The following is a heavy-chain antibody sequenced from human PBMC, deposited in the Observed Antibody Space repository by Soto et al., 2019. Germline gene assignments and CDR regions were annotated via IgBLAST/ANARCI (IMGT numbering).Heavy chain of an antibody. V-gene: IGHV3-21*01. D-gene: IGHD6-13*01. J-gene: IGHJ4*02. CDR3: ARLPRIAAAGIAGYYFDY. CDR2: ISSSSSYI. Sequence: EVQLVESGGGLVKPGGSLRLSCAASGFTFSSYSMNWVRQAPGKGLEWVSSISSSSSYIYYADSVKGRFTISRDNAKNSLYLQMNSLRAEDTAVYYCARLPRIAAAGIAGYYFDYWGQGTLVTVSS. CDR1: GFTFSSYS.